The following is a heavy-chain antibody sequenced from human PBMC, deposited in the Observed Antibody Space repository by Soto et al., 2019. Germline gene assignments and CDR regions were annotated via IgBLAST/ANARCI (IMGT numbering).Heavy chain of an antibody. CDR3: ARGPPSYYDFWRGYYKPPYYYGMDV. CDR1: GGSFSGYY. D-gene: IGHD3-3*01. Sequence: PSETLSLTCAVYGGSFSGYYWSWIRQPPGKGLEWIGEINHSGSTNYNPSLKSRVTISVDTSKNQFSLKLSSVTAADTAVYYCARGPPSYYDFWRGYYKPPYYYGMDVWGQGNTVTVSS. J-gene: IGHJ6*02. V-gene: IGHV4-34*01. CDR2: INHSGST.